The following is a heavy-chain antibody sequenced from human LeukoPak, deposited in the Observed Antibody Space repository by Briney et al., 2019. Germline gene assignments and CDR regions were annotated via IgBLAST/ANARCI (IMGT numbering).Heavy chain of an antibody. Sequence: SETLSLTCAVSGASMNDYYWSWIRQTPAKGLEWIGHVHHSFSSNFSPSLKSRVTMSMDTSKSQFSLRVTSVTAADTAVYYCACYSVLGRTFDCWGQGTQVTVSS. CDR2: VHHSFSS. CDR3: ACYSVLGRTFDC. CDR1: GASMNDYY. V-gene: IGHV4-59*01. D-gene: IGHD4-11*01. J-gene: IGHJ4*02.